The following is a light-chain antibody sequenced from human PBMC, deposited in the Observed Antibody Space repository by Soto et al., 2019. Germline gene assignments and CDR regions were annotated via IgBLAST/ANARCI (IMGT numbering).Light chain of an antibody. CDR2: DDF. J-gene: IGLJ7*01. V-gene: IGLV1-40*01. CDR1: SSNIGAGYD. CDR3: QSYDGSLSGSI. Sequence: QSVLTQPPSVSGAPGQRVTISCTGSSSNIGAGYDVHWYQQVPGTAPKLLIYDDFKRPSGVPDRFSGSKSGTSASLAIAGLQAEDEADYYCQSYDGSLSGSIFGGGTQLTVL.